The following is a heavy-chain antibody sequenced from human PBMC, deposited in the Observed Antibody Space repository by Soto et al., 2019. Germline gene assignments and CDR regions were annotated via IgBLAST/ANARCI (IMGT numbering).Heavy chain of an antibody. CDR3: ARCYCSVGSCYTCWHFDL. D-gene: IGHD2-15*01. V-gene: IGHV1-18*01. CDR2: IGPYNGNT. Sequence: QVQLVQSGAEVKKPGASVKVSCKASGYTFNNYGISWVRQAPGQGLEWMGWIGPYNGNTDHAKNFQGRVTMSTDTSTTTAYRELRSLRSDDTSLYSCARCYCSVGSCYTCWHFDLWGRGTLVTVSS. J-gene: IGHJ2*01. CDR1: GYTFNNYG.